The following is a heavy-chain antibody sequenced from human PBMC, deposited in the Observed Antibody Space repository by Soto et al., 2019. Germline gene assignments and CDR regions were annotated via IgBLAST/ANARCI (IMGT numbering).Heavy chain of an antibody. J-gene: IGHJ6*02. Sequence: QVQLQESGPGLVKPSQTLSLTCTVSGGSISSGGYYWSWIRQHPGKGLEWIGYIYYSGSTYYNPSLEGRVTISVDTSKNQCSLKLRSVTAADTAVYYCARVFGFGGMDVWGQGTTVTVSS. CDR3: ARVFGFGGMDV. D-gene: IGHD3-10*01. CDR2: IYYSGST. CDR1: GGSISSGGYY. V-gene: IGHV4-31*03.